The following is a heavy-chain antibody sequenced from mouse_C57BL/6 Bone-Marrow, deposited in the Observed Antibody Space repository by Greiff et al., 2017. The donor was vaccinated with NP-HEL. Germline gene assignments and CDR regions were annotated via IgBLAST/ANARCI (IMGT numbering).Heavy chain of an antibody. CDR2: IDPANGNT. Sequence: EVKLQESVAELVRPGASVKLSCTASGFNIKNTYMHWVKQRPEQGLEWIGRIDPANGNTKYAPKFQGKATITADTSSNTAYLQLSSLTSEDTAIYYCADYYGSPYYFDYWGQGTTLTVSS. D-gene: IGHD1-1*01. V-gene: IGHV14-3*01. CDR1: GFNIKNTY. CDR3: ADYYGSPYYFDY. J-gene: IGHJ2*01.